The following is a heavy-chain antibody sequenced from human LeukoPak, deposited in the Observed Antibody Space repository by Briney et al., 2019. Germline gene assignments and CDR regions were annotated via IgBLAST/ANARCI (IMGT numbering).Heavy chain of an antibody. CDR2: ISWDGGST. Sequence: PKGSLTVSCAASGFTFDDYTMHWVRQAPGKGLEWVSLISWDGGSTYYADSMKGRFTISRDNSKNSLYLQMNSLRTEDTALYYCAKEGGGYYFDYWGQGNLGTVSS. J-gene: IGHJ4*02. D-gene: IGHD5-12*01. CDR3: AKEGGGYYFDY. CDR1: GFTFDDYT. V-gene: IGHV3-43*01.